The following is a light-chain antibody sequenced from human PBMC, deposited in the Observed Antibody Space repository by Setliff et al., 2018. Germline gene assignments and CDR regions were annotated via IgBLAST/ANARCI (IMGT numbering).Light chain of an antibody. CDR3: SSYTSLSTRV. V-gene: IGLV2-14*01. CDR2: EVS. CDR1: SSDVGDYKY. J-gene: IGLJ1*01. Sequence: QSVLAQPASVSGSPGQSITISCTGTSSDVGDYKYVSWYQQLPGKAPKLIIFEVSNRPSGIPNRFSGSKSGNTASLSISGPQAEDEADYYCSSYTSLSTRVFGTGTKVTVL.